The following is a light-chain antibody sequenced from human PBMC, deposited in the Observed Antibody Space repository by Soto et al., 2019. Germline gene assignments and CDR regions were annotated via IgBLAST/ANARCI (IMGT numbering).Light chain of an antibody. CDR2: DVS. J-gene: IGKJ1*01. CDR3: QQCNTFWT. V-gene: IGKV1-5*01. CDR1: QNIGSW. Sequence: DIHMTHAPCTLSASVVDRVTITCRASQNIGSWLAWYQQKPGKAPKLLIYDVSSLESGVPSRFSGSGSGTEFTLTISSLQPDDFATYYCQQCNTFWTFGQGTKVDIK.